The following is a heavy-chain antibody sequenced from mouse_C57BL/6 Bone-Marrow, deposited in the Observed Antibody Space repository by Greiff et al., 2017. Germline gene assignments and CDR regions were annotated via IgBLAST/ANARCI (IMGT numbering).Heavy chain of an antibody. J-gene: IGHJ2*01. V-gene: IGHV1-52*01. Sequence: QVQLQQPGAELVRPGSSVKLSCKASGYTFTSYWMHWVKQRPIQGLDWIGNIDPSDSATHYNQKFKDKATLTVDKSSSTAYMQLSSLTSEDSAVYYGESYDFDYWGQGTTLTVSS. CDR2: IDPSDSAT. D-gene: IGHD1-1*01. CDR3: ESYDFDY. CDR1: GYTFTSYW.